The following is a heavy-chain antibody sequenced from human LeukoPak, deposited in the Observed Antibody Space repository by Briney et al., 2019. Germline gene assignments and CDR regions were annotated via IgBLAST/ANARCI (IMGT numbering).Heavy chain of an antibody. Sequence: GGSLRLSCAASGFTFSSYSMNWVRQAPGKGLEWVSSISSSSSYIYYADSVKGRFTISRDNAKNSLHLQMNSLRAEDTAVYYCARDREYYDILTGYYIGYYFDYWGQGTLVTVSS. D-gene: IGHD3-9*01. J-gene: IGHJ4*02. CDR1: GFTFSSYS. CDR3: ARDREYYDILTGYYIGYYFDY. V-gene: IGHV3-21*01. CDR2: ISSSSSYI.